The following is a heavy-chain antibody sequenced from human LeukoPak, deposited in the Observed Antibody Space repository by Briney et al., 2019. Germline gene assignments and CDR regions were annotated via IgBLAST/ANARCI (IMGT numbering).Heavy chain of an antibody. V-gene: IGHV4-30-2*01. CDR1: GGSISSGGYS. Sequence: SETLSLTCAVSGGSISSGGYSWSWIRQPPGKGLEWIGYIYHSGSTYYNPSLKSRVTISVDRSKNQFSLKLSSVTAADTAVYYCARVKDPETPGYFDYWGQGTLVTVSS. D-gene: IGHD2-15*01. CDR3: ARVKDPETPGYFDY. CDR2: IYHSGST. J-gene: IGHJ4*02.